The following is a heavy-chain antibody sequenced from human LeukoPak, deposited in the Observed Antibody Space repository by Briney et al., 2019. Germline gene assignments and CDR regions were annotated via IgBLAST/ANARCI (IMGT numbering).Heavy chain of an antibody. V-gene: IGHV3-23*01. CDR2: LTNSGGTT. CDR3: ANRRNYASDY. CDR1: GFTLSSYV. Sequence: GGSLRLSCSASGFTLSSYVMSWVRQAQGKWLEWVSTLTNSGGTTYYADSVKGRFTISRDNSKNALYLQMNSLRDEDTAIYYCANRRNYASDYWGQGTLVTVSS. J-gene: IGHJ4*02. D-gene: IGHD1-14*01.